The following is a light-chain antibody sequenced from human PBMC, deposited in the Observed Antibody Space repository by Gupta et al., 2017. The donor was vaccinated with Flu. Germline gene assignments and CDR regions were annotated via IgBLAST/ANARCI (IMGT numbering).Light chain of an antibody. CDR3: QQYGSSPGT. J-gene: IGKJ1*01. CDR1: RRVSGSY. CDR2: DAS. Sequence: ERATLSCRASRRVSGSYLAWHQQRPGQAPRLLIYDASSRATGIPDRFSGSGSGTDFTLTISRLEPEDFAMYYCQQYGSSPGTFGQGTKVEI. V-gene: IGKV3-20*01.